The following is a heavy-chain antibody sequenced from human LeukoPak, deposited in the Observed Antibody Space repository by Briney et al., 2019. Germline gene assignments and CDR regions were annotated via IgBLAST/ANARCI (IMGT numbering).Heavy chain of an antibody. CDR1: GFTFANHA. D-gene: IGHD3-10*01. CDR3: AKDSYVSGRPLHTFDV. J-gene: IGHJ3*01. Sequence: PGGSLRLSCAASGFTFANHAMTWVRQAPGKGLEWVSGISGDGASKHYAESVKGQVTISRDNSQNTRFLQMNSLRVEDTAIYYCAKDSYVSGRPLHTFDVWGQGTMVTVSS. CDR2: ISGDGASK. V-gene: IGHV3-23*01.